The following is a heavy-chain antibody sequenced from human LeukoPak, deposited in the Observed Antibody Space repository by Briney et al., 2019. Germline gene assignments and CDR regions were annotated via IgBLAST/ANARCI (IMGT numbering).Heavy chain of an antibody. Sequence: GGSLRLSCSASGFTFSTSWMSWVRQAPGKGLEWVSVIYREDKAYYADSVKGRFTISRDSSKNTLYLQINSLRAEDTAIYYCARDSITGATLAYWGQGTLVTVSS. J-gene: IGHJ4*02. V-gene: IGHV3-53*01. CDR3: ARDSITGATLAY. CDR1: GFTFSTSW. CDR2: IYREDKA. D-gene: IGHD5-24*01.